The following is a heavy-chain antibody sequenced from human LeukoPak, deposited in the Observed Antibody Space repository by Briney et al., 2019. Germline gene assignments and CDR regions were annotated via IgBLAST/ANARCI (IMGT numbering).Heavy chain of an antibody. D-gene: IGHD1-26*01. CDR3: AKCSGIVGAHFDY. J-gene: IGHJ4*02. Sequence: GGSLRLSCAASGFTFSSYAITWVRQAPGKGLEWVSAISGSGGSTDYADSVKGRFTISRDNSKNTLYLQMNSLRAEDTAVYYCAKCSGIVGAHFDYWGQGTLATVSS. CDR1: GFTFSSYA. V-gene: IGHV3-23*01. CDR2: ISGSGGST.